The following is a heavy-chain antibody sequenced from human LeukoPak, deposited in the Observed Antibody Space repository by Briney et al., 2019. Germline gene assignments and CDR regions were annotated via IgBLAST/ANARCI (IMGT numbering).Heavy chain of an antibody. CDR2: TYYRSKWYN. CDR1: GDSVSSNSAA. Sequence: SQTLSLTCAISGDSVSSNSAAWNWIRQSPSRGLEWLGRTYYRSKWYNDYAVSVKSRITINPDTSKNQFSLQLNSVTPEDTAVYYCARAATRRPGYYYGNWFDPWGQGTLVTVSS. CDR3: ARAATRRPGYYYGNWFDP. J-gene: IGHJ5*02. V-gene: IGHV6-1*01. D-gene: IGHD3-22*01.